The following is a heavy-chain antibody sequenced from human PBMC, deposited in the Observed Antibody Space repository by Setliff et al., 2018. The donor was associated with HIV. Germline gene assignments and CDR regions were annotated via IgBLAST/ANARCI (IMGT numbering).Heavy chain of an antibody. CDR1: GGSFNILG. D-gene: IGHD3-10*01. V-gene: IGHV1-69*06. CDR2: IIPVVDAP. J-gene: IGHJ3*02. CDR3: ATRPPGVHGFSI. Sequence: SVNVSCKASGGSFNILGFTWVRQAPGQGLEWVGGIIPVVDAPIYAQRFQGRVVITADKSTGTAYMQLSSLKFEDTAVYYCATRPPGVHGFSIWGQGTMVTVSS.